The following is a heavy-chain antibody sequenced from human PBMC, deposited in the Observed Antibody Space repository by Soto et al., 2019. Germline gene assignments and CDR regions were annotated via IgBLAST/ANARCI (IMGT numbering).Heavy chain of an antibody. Sequence: EVQLLESGEGLGQPGGSLRLSCAASGFTFRSFALSWVRQAPGKGLEWVSAISGSGGDTDYADSVKGRFTISRDNSKNTLFLQMNSLRAEDTAVYYCAGPGYSSQDYWGQGTLVTVSS. CDR3: AGPGYSSQDY. CDR2: ISGSGGDT. D-gene: IGHD5-18*01. V-gene: IGHV3-23*01. CDR1: GFTFRSFA. J-gene: IGHJ4*02.